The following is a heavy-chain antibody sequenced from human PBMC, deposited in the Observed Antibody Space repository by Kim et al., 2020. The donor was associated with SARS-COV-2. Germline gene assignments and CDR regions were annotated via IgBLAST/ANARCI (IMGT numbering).Heavy chain of an antibody. CDR1: GYTFTSYD. J-gene: IGHJ5*02. Sequence: ASVKVSCKASGYTFTSYDINWVRQATGQGLEWMGWMNPNSGNTGYAQKFQGRVTMTRNTSISTAYMELSSLRSEDTAVYYCARDPRKAKGWLRFNQAQAHWFDPWGQGTLVTVSS. CDR3: ARDPRKAKGWLRFNQAQAHWFDP. D-gene: IGHD5-12*01. CDR2: MNPNSGNT. V-gene: IGHV1-8*01.